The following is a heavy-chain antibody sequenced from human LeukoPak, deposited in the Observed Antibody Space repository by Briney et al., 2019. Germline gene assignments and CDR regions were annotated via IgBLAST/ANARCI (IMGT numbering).Heavy chain of an antibody. V-gene: IGHV4-34*01. J-gene: IGHJ3*02. Sequence: SETLSLTCAVYGGSFSGYYWSWIRQPPGKGLEWIGEINHSGSTNYNPSLKSRVTISVDTSKNQFSLKLSRATVADTAVYYCARGGRSSGPLAFDIWGQGTMVTVSS. CDR2: INHSGST. CDR3: ARGGRSSGPLAFDI. D-gene: IGHD3-22*01. CDR1: GGSFSGYY.